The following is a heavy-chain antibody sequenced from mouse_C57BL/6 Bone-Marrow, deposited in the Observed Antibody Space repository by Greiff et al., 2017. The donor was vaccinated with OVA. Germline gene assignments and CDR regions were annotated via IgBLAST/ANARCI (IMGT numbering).Heavy chain of an antibody. D-gene: IGHD2-13*01. J-gene: IGHJ2*01. CDR2: IDPETGGT. Sequence: VKVVESGAELVRPGASVTLSCKASGYTFTDYEMHWVKQTPVHGLEWIGAIDPETGGTAYNQKFKGKAILTADKSSSTAYMELRSLTSEDSAVYYCTRDYSYYFDYWGQGTTLTVSS. CDR1: GYTFTDYE. CDR3: TRDYSYYFDY. V-gene: IGHV1-15*01.